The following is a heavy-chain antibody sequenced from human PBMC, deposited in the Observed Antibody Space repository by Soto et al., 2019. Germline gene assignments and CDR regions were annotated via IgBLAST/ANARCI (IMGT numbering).Heavy chain of an antibody. CDR2: VTYDSSEK. Sequence: GGSLRLSCTASGFSFFNYGFAWIRQAPGKGLEWVAVVTYDSSEKYYADSVKGRFTISRDNSKNTVYLQMDSLQHNDSALYYCGKAGGSELRYFDWPEVGVWGQGTLVTVSS. CDR3: GKAGGSELRYFDWPEVGV. D-gene: IGHD3-9*01. CDR1: GFSFFNYG. J-gene: IGHJ4*02. V-gene: IGHV3-30*18.